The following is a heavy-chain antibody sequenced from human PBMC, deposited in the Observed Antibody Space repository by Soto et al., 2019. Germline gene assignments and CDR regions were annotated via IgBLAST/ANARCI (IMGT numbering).Heavy chain of an antibody. CDR3: TRGGAYYDFWSKPYPFPYDS. V-gene: IGHV4-34*01. CDR2: IDHSGST. D-gene: IGHD3-3*01. Sequence: PSETLSLTCAVFCGSFSSYYWTWIRQPPGKGLEWIGEIDHSGSTNYNPSLQSRVTISIDTFKKQFSLKLTSVTAADTAMYYCTRGGAYYDFWSKPYPFPYDSWGRETLVTVSS. J-gene: IGHJ4*02. CDR1: CGSFSSYY.